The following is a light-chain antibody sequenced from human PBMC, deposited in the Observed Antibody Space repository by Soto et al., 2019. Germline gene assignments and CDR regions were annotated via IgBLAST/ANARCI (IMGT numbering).Light chain of an antibody. CDR1: GSNIGNNY. CDR2: DNN. CDR3: GTWDTRLSAYV. Sequence: QSVLTQPPSVSAAPGQKVTISCSGSGSNIGNNYVSWYQQLPGTAPKLLIYDNNKRPSGIPDRFSGSKSATSATLGITGLQTGDEADYYCGTWDTRLSAYVFGTGNKSPX. V-gene: IGLV1-51*01. J-gene: IGLJ1*01.